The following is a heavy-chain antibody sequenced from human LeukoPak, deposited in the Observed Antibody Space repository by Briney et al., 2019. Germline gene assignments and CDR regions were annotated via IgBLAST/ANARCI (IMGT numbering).Heavy chain of an antibody. D-gene: IGHD6-13*01. CDR1: GGTFSSYA. Sequence: SVKVSCKASGGTFSSYAISWVRQAPGQGLEWMGRIIPILGIANYAQKFQGRVTITADKSTSTAYMELSSLRSEDTAVYYCAKARPVEYSSSWYAFQHWGQGTLVTVSS. CDR2: IIPILGIA. CDR3: AKARPVEYSSSWYAFQH. J-gene: IGHJ1*01. V-gene: IGHV1-69*04.